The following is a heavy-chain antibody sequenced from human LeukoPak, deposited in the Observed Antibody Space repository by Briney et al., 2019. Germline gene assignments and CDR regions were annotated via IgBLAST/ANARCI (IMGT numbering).Heavy chain of an antibody. CDR1: GGSFSGYY. CDR2: INHSGST. CDR3: PSYAWGVDV. Sequence: SETLSLTCAVYGGSFSGYYWSWIRQPPGKGLEWIGEINHSGSTNYIPSLKSRVTISVDTSKNQFSLKLSSVTAADTAVYYCPSYAWGVDVWGQGTTVTVSS. D-gene: IGHD3-16*01. J-gene: IGHJ6*02. V-gene: IGHV4-34*01.